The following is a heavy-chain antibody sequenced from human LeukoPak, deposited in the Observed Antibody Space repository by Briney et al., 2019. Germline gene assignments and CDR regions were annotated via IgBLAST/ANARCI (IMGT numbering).Heavy chain of an antibody. CDR2: ISIGSSPYT. V-gene: IGHV3-21*06. CDR3: ASYTLWYGDS. D-gene: IGHD3-10*01. Sequence: TGGSLRLSCAASGFSFSKSSMLWFRQAPGKGLEWASSISIGSSPYTYYADSLKGRFTISRDNAKNSACLQMNSLRPEDTAVYYCASYTLWYGDSWGQGTLVTVSS. J-gene: IGHJ4*02. CDR1: GFSFSKSS.